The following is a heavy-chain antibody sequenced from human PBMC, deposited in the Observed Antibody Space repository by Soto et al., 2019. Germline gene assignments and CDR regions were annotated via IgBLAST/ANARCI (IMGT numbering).Heavy chain of an antibody. CDR1: GFTFSSYW. Sequence: EVQLVESGGGLVQPGGSLRLSCAASGFTFSSYWMSWVRQAPGKGLEWVANIKQDGSEKYYVDSVKGRFTISRDNAKNSLYLQMNSLRAEDTAVYYCVRALTSSITIFGVVITPPDYWGQGTLVTVSS. V-gene: IGHV3-7*01. D-gene: IGHD3-3*01. CDR2: IKQDGSEK. J-gene: IGHJ4*02. CDR3: VRALTSSITIFGVVITPPDY.